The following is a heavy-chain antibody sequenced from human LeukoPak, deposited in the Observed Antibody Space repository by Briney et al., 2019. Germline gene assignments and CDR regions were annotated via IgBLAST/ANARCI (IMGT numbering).Heavy chain of an antibody. CDR3: ASPTQVFPAYTNLDAFAT. Sequence: ASVKVSCKASGYTFTSYYMHWVGQAPGQGLEWMGIINPSGGSRSYAQKFQGRVTMTSDTSTSTVYMERSSLRSEDTAVYYCASPTQVFPAYTNLDAFATRGQGTMVTVSS. CDR2: INPSGGSR. CDR1: GYTFTSYY. V-gene: IGHV1-46*01. D-gene: IGHD4-11*01. J-gene: IGHJ3*02.